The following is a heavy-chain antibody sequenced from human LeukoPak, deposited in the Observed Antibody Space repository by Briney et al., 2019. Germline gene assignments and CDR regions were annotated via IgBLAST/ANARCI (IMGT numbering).Heavy chain of an antibody. Sequence: ASVKVSCKSSGYTFTGYYMHWVRQAPGQGLEWMGWINPNSGGTNYAQKFQGRVTMTRDTSISTAYMELSRLRSDDTAVYYCARYYGSGSYYNGIDYWGQGTLVTVSS. CDR2: INPNSGGT. V-gene: IGHV1-2*02. D-gene: IGHD3-10*01. CDR3: ARYYGSGSYYNGIDY. CDR1: GYTFTGYY. J-gene: IGHJ4*02.